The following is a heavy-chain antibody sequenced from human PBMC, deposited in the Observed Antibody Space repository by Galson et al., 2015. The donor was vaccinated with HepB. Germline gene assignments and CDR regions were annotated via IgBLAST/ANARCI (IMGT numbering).Heavy chain of an antibody. CDR2: LSEGGSST. Sequence: SLRLSCAASGFTLTKYWMHWVRQVPGKGLVWVSRLSEGGSSTGYADSVRGRFTISRENAKNTLYLQMNSMRAEDTAVYYCARGGIYSSGAFDIWGQGTVVTVSS. J-gene: IGHJ3*02. CDR1: GFTLTKYW. V-gene: IGHV3-74*01. D-gene: IGHD1-26*01. CDR3: ARGGIYSSGAFDI.